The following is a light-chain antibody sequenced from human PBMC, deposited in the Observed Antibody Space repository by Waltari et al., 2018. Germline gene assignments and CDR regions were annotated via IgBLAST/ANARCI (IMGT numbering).Light chain of an antibody. CDR2: GAS. CDR1: QSVSSSY. J-gene: IGKJ2*01. CDR3: QQYGSSPYT. V-gene: IGKV3-20*01. Sequence: EIVLTQSPGTLSLSPGERATLSCRASQSVSSSYLAWYQQKSGQAPRLLIYGASSRATGIPDRFSGIGSGTDFSLTISRLEPEDFAVYYCQQYGSSPYTFGQGTMLEIK.